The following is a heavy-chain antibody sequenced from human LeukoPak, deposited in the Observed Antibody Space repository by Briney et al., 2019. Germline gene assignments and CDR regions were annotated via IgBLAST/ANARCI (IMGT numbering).Heavy chain of an antibody. Sequence: SVEVSCKASGGTFSSYAISWVRQAPGQGLEWMGRIIPIFGTANYAQKFQGRVTITTDESTSTAYMELSSLRSEDTAVYYCARTHIVVVTANYYMDVWGKGTTVTVSS. V-gene: IGHV1-69*05. CDR3: ARTHIVVVTANYYMDV. CDR1: GGTFSSYA. J-gene: IGHJ6*03. D-gene: IGHD2-21*02. CDR2: IIPIFGTA.